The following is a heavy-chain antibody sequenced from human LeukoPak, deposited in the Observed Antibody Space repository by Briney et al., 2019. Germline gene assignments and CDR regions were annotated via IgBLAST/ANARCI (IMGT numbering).Heavy chain of an antibody. CDR2: IYYSGTA. CDR3: ARWYCAGGSCYYIDY. V-gene: IGHV4-31*03. Sequence: SETPSLTCTVSGGSIGSADYYWAWIRQHPGKGLEWLGYIYYSGTAYSNPSLRSRVRLSIDISNNPFSLELSSVTDADTALYYCARWYCAGGSCYYIDYWGQGIVVTVSS. J-gene: IGHJ4*02. D-gene: IGHD2-15*01. CDR1: GGSIGSADYY.